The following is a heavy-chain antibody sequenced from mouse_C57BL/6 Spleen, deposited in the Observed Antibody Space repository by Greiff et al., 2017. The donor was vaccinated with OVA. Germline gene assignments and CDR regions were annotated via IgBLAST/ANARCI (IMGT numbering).Heavy chain of an antibody. V-gene: IGHV1-52*01. CDR3: ARSYYDYDDGYFDV. CDR1: GYTFTSYW. CDR2: IDPSDSET. J-gene: IGHJ1*03. Sequence: QVQLQQSGAELVRPGSSVKLSCKASGYTFTSYWMHWVKQRPIQGLEWIGNIDPSDSETHYNQKFKDKATLTVDKSSSTAYMQLSSLTSEDSAVYYCARSYYDYDDGYFDVWGTGTTVTVSS. D-gene: IGHD2-4*01.